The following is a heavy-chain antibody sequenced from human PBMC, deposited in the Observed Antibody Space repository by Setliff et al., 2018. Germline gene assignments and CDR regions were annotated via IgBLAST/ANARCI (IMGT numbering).Heavy chain of an antibody. D-gene: IGHD2-21*01. CDR3: VRSAVYCASDCYPRYFDS. V-gene: IGHV4-39*07. Sequence: KASETLSLTCTVSGGSVSNSGFFWGWLRQAPGKGLEWIGNIYDSGSSNYNASLKSRLIITRDTSKNQISLKLTSVTAADTAVYYCVRSAVYCASDCYPRYFDSWGQGTLVTVSS. CDR1: GGSVSNSGFF. J-gene: IGHJ4*02. CDR2: IYDSGSS.